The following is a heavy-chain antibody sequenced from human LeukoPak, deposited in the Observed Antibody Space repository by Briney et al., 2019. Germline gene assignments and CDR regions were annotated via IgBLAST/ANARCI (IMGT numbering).Heavy chain of an antibody. J-gene: IGHJ5*02. V-gene: IGHV3-30-3*01. CDR2: ISYDGSNK. D-gene: IGHD4-17*01. Sequence: PGGSLRLSCAASGFTFGSYAMHWVRQAPGKGLEWVAVISYDGSNKYYADSVKGRFTISRDNSKNTLYLQMNSLRAEDTAVYYCAREPDYGDYPWFDPWGQGTLVTVSS. CDR3: AREPDYGDYPWFDP. CDR1: GFTFGSYA.